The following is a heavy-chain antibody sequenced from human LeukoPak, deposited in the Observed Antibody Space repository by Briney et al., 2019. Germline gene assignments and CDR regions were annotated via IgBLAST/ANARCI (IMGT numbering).Heavy chain of an antibody. D-gene: IGHD2-2*01. CDR1: GGTFSNYA. J-gene: IGHJ5*02. Sequence: GSSVKVSCKASGGTFSNYAISWVRQATGQGLEWMGWMNPNSGNTGYAQKFQGRVTITRNTSISTAYMELSSLSSEDTAVYYCARGRYCSSTSCYRNWFDPWGQGTLVTVSS. CDR2: MNPNSGNT. CDR3: ARGRYCSSTSCYRNWFDP. V-gene: IGHV1-8*03.